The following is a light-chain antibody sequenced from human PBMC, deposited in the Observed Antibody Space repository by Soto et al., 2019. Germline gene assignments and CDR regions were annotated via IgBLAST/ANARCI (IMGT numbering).Light chain of an antibody. CDR3: QAWDSSTGVV. Sequence: SYELTQPPSVSVSPGQTASITCSGDKLGDKYACWYQQKPGQSLLLVIYQDSKRPSGIPERFSGSNSGNTATLTISGTQAMDEADYYCQAWDSSTGVVFGGGTKLTVL. V-gene: IGLV3-1*01. CDR1: KLGDKY. CDR2: QDS. J-gene: IGLJ2*01.